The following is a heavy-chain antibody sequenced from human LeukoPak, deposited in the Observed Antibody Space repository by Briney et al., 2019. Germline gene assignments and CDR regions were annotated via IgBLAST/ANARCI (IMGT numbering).Heavy chain of an antibody. CDR2: IYYSGST. CDR1: GGSISSGDYY. V-gene: IGHV4-30-4*01. D-gene: IGHD6-6*01. Sequence: SETLSLTCTVPGGSISSGDYYWSWIRQPPGKGLEWIGYIYYSGSTYYNPSLKSRVTISVDTSKNQFSLKLSSVTAADTAVYYCAIDLSIAARRAFDIWGQGTMVTVSS. CDR3: AIDLSIAARRAFDI. J-gene: IGHJ3*02.